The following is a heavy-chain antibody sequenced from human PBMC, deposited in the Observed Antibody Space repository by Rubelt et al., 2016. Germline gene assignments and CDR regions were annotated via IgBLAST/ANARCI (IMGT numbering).Heavy chain of an antibody. D-gene: IGHD2-21*01. CDR2: IKSKSDGGTT. Sequence: EVQLVESGGGLVQPGGSLKLSCAASGFTFSDSGLHWVRQASGKGLEWLGRIKSKSDGGTTEYSAPVNGRFTIARDDSKNTWYLQMNSLKAEDTAVYFCTTGEVMEDRWGQGTLVTVSS. CDR1: GFTFSDSG. V-gene: IGHV3-15*01. CDR3: TTGEVMEDR. J-gene: IGHJ5*02.